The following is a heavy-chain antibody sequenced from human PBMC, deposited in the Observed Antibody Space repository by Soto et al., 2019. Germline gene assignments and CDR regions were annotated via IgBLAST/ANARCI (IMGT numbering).Heavy chain of an antibody. CDR2: IYYSGNT. CDR3: ARHGSNTGSYSEYFQY. CDR1: GGSISGSTYY. Sequence: QLQLQESGPGLVKPSETLSLTCTVSGGSISGSTYYWGWIRQPPGKGLEWIGSIYYSGNTYYNPSLQTRVTISVDTSKNQFSLKLSSLTAADTTVYYCARHGSNTGSYSEYFQYWGQGTLVTVSS. J-gene: IGHJ1*01. D-gene: IGHD1-26*01. V-gene: IGHV4-39*01.